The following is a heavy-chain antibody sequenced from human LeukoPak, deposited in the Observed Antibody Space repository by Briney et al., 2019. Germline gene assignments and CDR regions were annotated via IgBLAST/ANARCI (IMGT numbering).Heavy chain of an antibody. CDR1: GFIFSNYA. Sequence: GGSLRLSCAASGFIFSNYAMSWVRQAPGKGLEWVSAISGSGVDTYYTDSVKGRFTISRDNSKNRLYVQMNSLRDDDTDVSYCAKTVGTDAFRRGVLDYWGQGTLVTASS. CDR2: ISGSGVDT. J-gene: IGHJ4*02. CDR3: AKTVGTDAFRRGVLDY. D-gene: IGHD3-10*01. V-gene: IGHV3-23*01.